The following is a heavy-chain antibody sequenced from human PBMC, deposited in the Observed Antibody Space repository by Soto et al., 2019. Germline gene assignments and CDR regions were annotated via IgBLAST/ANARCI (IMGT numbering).Heavy chain of an antibody. J-gene: IGHJ4*02. D-gene: IGHD1-26*01. V-gene: IGHV1-24*01. Sequence: QVQLVQSGAEVKKPGASVKVSCKVSGYTLTELSMHWVRQAPGKGLEWMGGFDPEDGETIYAQKFQGGFTMTEDTSTDTAYMELSSLRSEDTAVYYCATFEASYTQDGFDYWGQGTLVTVSS. CDR2: FDPEDGET. CDR1: GYTLTELS. CDR3: ATFEASYTQDGFDY.